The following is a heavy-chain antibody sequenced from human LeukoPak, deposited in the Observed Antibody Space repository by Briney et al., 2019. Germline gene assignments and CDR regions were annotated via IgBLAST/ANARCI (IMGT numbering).Heavy chain of an antibody. CDR3: VRTLVGY. CDR2: INQDGSIK. J-gene: IGHJ4*02. Sequence: PGRSLRLSCAASGFTFANYHVGWVRQAPGKGLEWVANINQDGSIKYYVDSVKGRFTISRDNPKNSLYLLMNNLRAEDTALYYCVRTLVGYWGQGALVTVSS. V-gene: IGHV3-7*01. CDR1: GFTFANYH.